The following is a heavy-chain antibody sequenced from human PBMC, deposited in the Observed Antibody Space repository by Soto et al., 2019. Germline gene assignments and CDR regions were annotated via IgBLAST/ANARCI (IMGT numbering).Heavy chain of an antibody. J-gene: IGHJ4*02. Sequence: QVRLVQSGAEVKKPGASVKVSCKASGYTFTGYYIHWVRQAPGQGLEWMGSISPHSGGPNYAQRFQGRVTLTRDTSMTTGYMEMSGLTSDDTAIYYCAREEQTGANYYLDYWGQGTLVTVSS. CDR2: ISPHSGGP. D-gene: IGHD7-27*01. CDR3: AREEQTGANYYLDY. CDR1: GYTFTGYY. V-gene: IGHV1-2*02.